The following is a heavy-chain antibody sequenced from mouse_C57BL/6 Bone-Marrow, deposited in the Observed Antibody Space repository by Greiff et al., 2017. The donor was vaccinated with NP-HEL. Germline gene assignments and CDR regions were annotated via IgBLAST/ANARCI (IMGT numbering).Heavy chain of an antibody. Sequence: EVQVVESGGGLVKPGGSLKLSCAASGFTFSSYAMSWVRQTPEKRLEWVATISDGGSYTYYPDNVKGRFTISRDNAKNNLYLQMSHLKSEDTAMYYCARDQGTTVVASRYFDVWGTGTTVTVSS. CDR3: ARDQGTTVVASRYFDV. CDR1: GFTFSSYA. D-gene: IGHD1-1*01. CDR2: ISDGGSYT. J-gene: IGHJ1*03. V-gene: IGHV5-4*01.